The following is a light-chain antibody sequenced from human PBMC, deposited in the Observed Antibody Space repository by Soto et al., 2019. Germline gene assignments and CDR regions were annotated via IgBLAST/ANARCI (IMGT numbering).Light chain of an antibody. CDR3: QQYNSWYT. CDR1: QSVNND. V-gene: IGKV3-15*01. CDR2: GAS. J-gene: IGKJ2*01. Sequence: EIVMTQSPATLSVSPGERVTLSCRASQSVNNDLAWYQQRPGQAPRLLIYGASTRATGIPARFSGGGSGTEFTLAISSLQFEDFAVYYCQQYNSWYTFGQGTKLDI.